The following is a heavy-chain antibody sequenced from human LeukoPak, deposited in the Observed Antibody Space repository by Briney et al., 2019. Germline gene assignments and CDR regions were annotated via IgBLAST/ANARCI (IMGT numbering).Heavy chain of an antibody. CDR2: ISPYNGNT. V-gene: IGHV1-18*01. CDR3: ARDKKYYGDNENGKFDY. CDR1: GYTFTSYG. Sequence: ASVKVSCKASGYTFTSYGISWVRQAPGQGLEWMGWISPYNGNTNYAQKFQGRVTMTTDTSTSTAYMELRSLRSDDTALYYCARDKKYYGDNENGKFDYWGQGTLVTVSS. D-gene: IGHD3-10*01. J-gene: IGHJ4*02.